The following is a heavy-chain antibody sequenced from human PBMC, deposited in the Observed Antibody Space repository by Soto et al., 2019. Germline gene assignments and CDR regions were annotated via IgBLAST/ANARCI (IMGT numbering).Heavy chain of an antibody. V-gene: IGHV1-8*01. D-gene: IGHD1-26*01. CDR1: GYTFTNYD. CDR3: ARGPRRVGATTRYFDY. J-gene: IGHJ4*02. CDR2: MNPNSGNT. Sequence: ASVKVSCKASGYTFTNYDINWVRQATGQGLEWMGWMNPNSGNTGYAQKFEGRVTMTRDTSTNTAYMELSSLRSDDTAVYYCARGPRRVGATTRYFDYWGQGTLVTVSS.